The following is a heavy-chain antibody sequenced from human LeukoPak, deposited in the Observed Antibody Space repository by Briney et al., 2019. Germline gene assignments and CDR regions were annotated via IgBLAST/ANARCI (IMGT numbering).Heavy chain of an antibody. Sequence: SETLSLTCTVPGGSISSYYWSWIRQPPRKGLEWSGYIYYSGSTNYNPSLKSRATISVDTSKNQFSLKLSSVTAADTAVYYCARGSPVVVVAATQSRGAFDIWGQGTMVTVSS. CDR2: IYYSGST. J-gene: IGHJ3*02. CDR3: ARGSPVVVVAATQSRGAFDI. V-gene: IGHV4-59*08. D-gene: IGHD2-15*01. CDR1: GGSISSYY.